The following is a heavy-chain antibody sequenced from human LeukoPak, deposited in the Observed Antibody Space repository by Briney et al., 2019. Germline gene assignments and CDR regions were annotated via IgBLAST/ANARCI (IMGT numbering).Heavy chain of an antibody. CDR3: AREEPLSSTTWPWFDP. D-gene: IGHD2-2*01. CDR2: IYYSGST. Sequence: PSETLSLTCTVSGGSISSSSYYWGWIRQPPGKGLEWIGSIYYSGSTYYNPSLKSRVTISVDTSKNQFSLKLTSVTAADTAVYYCAREEPLSSTTWPWFDPWGQGTLVTVSS. CDR1: GGSISSSSYY. J-gene: IGHJ5*02. V-gene: IGHV4-39*07.